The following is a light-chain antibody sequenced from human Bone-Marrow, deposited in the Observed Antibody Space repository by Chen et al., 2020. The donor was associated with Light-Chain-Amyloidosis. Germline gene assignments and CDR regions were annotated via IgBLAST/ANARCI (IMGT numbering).Light chain of an antibody. CDR2: SDN. CDR1: TSNIGTYT. V-gene: IGLV1-44*01. Sequence: QSVLTQPPSTSGTPGQRVTISCSGSTSNIGTYTVNWYRQVPGTAPRLLIQSDNQRPSGVPDRFSGSYSGTSASLAISWLQSEDEADYYCAAWDDGLNGVVFGGGTKLTVL. J-gene: IGLJ2*01. CDR3: AAWDDGLNGVV.